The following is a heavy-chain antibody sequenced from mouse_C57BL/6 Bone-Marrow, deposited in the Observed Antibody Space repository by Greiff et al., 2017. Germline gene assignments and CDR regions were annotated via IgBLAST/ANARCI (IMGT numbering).Heavy chain of an antibody. CDR2: ISSGSSTI. J-gene: IGHJ4*01. V-gene: IGHV5-17*01. Sequence: EVQLLASGGGLVKPGGSLKLSCAASGFTFSDYGMHWVRQAPEKGLEWVAYISSGSSTIYYADTVKGRFTLSRDNAKNTLFLQMTSLRSEDTAMYYCARRWLLGAMDYWGQGTSVTVSS. D-gene: IGHD2-3*01. CDR1: GFTFSDYG. CDR3: ARRWLLGAMDY.